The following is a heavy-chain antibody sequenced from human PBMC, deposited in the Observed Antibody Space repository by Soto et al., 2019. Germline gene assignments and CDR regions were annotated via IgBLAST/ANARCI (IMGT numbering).Heavy chain of an antibody. CDR3: AREGSGYNF. J-gene: IGHJ1*01. V-gene: IGHV1-69*01. Sequence: QVQLVQSGAELKKPGSSVKVSCKASGGTFSSFGISWVRQAPGQGLEWMGGIIPVFGRPNYAQRFLGRLTITADESTNTCHMELIDLESEDTAVYYCAREGSGYNFWGQGTQVTVSS. D-gene: IGHD5-12*01. CDR2: IIPVFGRP. CDR1: GGTFSSFG.